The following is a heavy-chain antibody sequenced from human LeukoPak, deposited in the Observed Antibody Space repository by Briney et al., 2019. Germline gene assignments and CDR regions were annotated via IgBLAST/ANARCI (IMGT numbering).Heavy chain of an antibody. J-gene: IGHJ6*02. Sequence: GGSLRLSCAASGFTFNGHWMTWVRQAPGKGLEWVATTWYDGSNKYYPDSVKGRFTISRDNSKDTLYLQMNSLRAEDTAVYYCAREKPGSGSHFYGMDVWGQGTTVTVSS. V-gene: IGHV3-33*07. D-gene: IGHD3-10*01. CDR1: GFTFNGHW. CDR3: AREKPGSGSHFYGMDV. CDR2: TWYDGSNK.